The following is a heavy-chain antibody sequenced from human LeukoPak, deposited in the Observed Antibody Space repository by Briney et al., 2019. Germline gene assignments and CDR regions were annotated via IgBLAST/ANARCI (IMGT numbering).Heavy chain of an antibody. V-gene: IGHV1-8*01. CDR2: MNPNSGNT. J-gene: IGHJ6*02. Sequence: ASVKVSCKASGYTFTSYDINWVRQATGQGLEWMGWMNPNSGNTGYAQKFQGRVTMTRNTSISTAYMELSSLRSEDTAVYYCATIWDYYDSSGYRGPHYYYYGMDVWGQGTTVTVSS. CDR3: ATIWDYYDSSGYRGPHYYYYGMDV. D-gene: IGHD3-22*01. CDR1: GYTFTSYD.